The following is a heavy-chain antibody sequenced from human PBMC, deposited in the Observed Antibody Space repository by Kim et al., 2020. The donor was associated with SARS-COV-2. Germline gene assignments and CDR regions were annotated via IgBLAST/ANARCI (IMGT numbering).Heavy chain of an antibody. Sequence: GGSLRLSCAASGFTFRHYWMYWVRQAPGKGLVWVSGIDDNGVITRYADSVRGRFATSRDNAKNTVHLQMSSLRAEDTAVYYCARSLGSQGDDTAVWGQGTTVIVSS. CDR3: ARSLGSQGDDTAV. D-gene: IGHD2-15*01. J-gene: IGHJ6*02. CDR1: GFTFRHYW. CDR2: IDDNGVIT. V-gene: IGHV3-74*01.